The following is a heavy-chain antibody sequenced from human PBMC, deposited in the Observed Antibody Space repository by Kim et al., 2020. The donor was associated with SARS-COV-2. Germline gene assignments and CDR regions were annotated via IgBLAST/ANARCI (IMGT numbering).Heavy chain of an antibody. V-gene: IGHV3-64D*09. J-gene: IGHJ4*02. D-gene: IGHD6-13*01. CDR2: ISSNGGST. CDR3: VKGSSSSWYPSVIFDY. Sequence: GGSLRLSCSASGFTFSSYAMHWVRQAPGKGLEYVSAISSNGGSTYYADSVKGRFTISRDNSKNTLYLQMSSLRAEDTAVYYCVKGSSSSWYPSVIFDYWGQGTLVTVSS. CDR1: GFTFSSYA.